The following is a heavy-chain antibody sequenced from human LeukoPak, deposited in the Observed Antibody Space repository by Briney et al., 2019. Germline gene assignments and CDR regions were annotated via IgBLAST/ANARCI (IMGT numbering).Heavy chain of an antibody. D-gene: IGHD4-17*01. CDR1: GFNFRDSA. V-gene: IGHV3-30*04. CDR3: AADYGDYVSPSD. J-gene: IGHJ4*02. CDR2: TSYDGTNK. Sequence: PGRSLRLSCAASGFNFRDSAMHWVRQPPGKGLEGVAVTSYDGTNKYYADSVKGRFTISRDNSKNTLYLQMNSLRLGDTGVYYCAADYGDYVSPSDWGQGTLVTVSS.